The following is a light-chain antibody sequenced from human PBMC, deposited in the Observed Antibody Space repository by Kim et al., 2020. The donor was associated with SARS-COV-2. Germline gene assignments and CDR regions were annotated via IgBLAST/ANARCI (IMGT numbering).Light chain of an antibody. V-gene: IGLV4-69*01. CDR3: QTWGTGIRV. CDR1: SGHSTYA. CDR2: LHSDGSH. Sequence: QLVLTQSPSASASLGASVKLTCTLSSGHSTYAIAWHQQQPEKGPRYLMKLHSDGSHNKGDGIPDRFSGSSSGAERHLTISSLQSEDEADYYCQTWGTGIRVFGGGTKRTVL. J-gene: IGLJ3*02.